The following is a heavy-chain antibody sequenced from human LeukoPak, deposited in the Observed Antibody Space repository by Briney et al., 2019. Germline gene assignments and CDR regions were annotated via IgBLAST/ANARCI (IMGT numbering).Heavy chain of an antibody. CDR2: FSGSITKT. CDR3: AKQRAGSAWFTLDF. Sequence: AGGSLRLSCVASGFTFTTHAMSWVRQALGKGLEWVSAFSGSITKTYYANSVKGRFTISRDNSKNTLYLQMSSLRAEDTALYYCAKQRAGSAWFTLDFWGPGTLVTVS. CDR1: GFTFTTHA. V-gene: IGHV3-23*01. J-gene: IGHJ4*02. D-gene: IGHD6-19*01.